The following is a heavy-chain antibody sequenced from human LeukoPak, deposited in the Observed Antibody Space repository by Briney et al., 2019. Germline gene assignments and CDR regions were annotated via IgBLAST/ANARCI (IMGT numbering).Heavy chain of an antibody. Sequence: SVKVSCKASGGTFSSYAISWVRQAPGQGLEWMGGIIPIFGTANYAQKFQGRVTITTDESTSTAYMELSSLRSEDTAVYYCARDVSRGYYGSAPFDPWGQGTLVTVSS. D-gene: IGHD3-10*01. CDR3: ARDVSRGYYGSAPFDP. V-gene: IGHV1-69*05. CDR1: GGTFSSYA. J-gene: IGHJ5*02. CDR2: IIPIFGTA.